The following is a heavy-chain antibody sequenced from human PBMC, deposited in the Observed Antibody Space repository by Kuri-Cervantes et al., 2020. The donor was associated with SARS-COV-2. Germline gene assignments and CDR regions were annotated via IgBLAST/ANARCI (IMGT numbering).Heavy chain of an antibody. Sequence: ASVKVSCKASGYTFTGYYMHWVRQAPGQGLEWMGWINPNRGGTNYAQKFQGRVTMTRDTSISTAYMELRRLRSDDTAVYYCARGYFFYSSSWYYFDYWGQGTLVTVSS. J-gene: IGHJ4*02. D-gene: IGHD6-13*01. CDR1: GYTFTGYY. V-gene: IGHV1-2*02. CDR3: ARGYFFYSSSWYYFDY. CDR2: INPNRGGT.